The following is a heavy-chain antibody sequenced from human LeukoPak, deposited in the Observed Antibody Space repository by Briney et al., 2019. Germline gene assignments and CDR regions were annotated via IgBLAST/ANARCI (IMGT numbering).Heavy chain of an antibody. V-gene: IGHV1-46*01. CDR2: INPSGGST. Sequence: ASVKVSCKASGYTFTSYYMHWVRQAPGHQLEWMGIINPSGGSTGYAQKFQGRVTMTRHTSTSTVYMEPGSLRSEDTGVYYCARSYNWYPPELWGRGTLVTVSS. D-gene: IGHD1-20*01. J-gene: IGHJ2*01. CDR3: ARSYNWYPPEL. CDR1: GYTFTSYY.